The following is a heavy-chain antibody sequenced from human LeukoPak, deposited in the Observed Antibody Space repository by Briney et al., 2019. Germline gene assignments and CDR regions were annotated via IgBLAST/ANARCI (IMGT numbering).Heavy chain of an antibody. V-gene: IGHV4-30-2*01. CDR3: ARGDGSGSGRWFDP. J-gene: IGHJ5*02. D-gene: IGHD3-10*01. Sequence: PSETLSLTCTVSGASISSGTYSWSWIRQPPGEGLEWIGYIYHTGSTYYNPSLKGRVTISVDRSKNQFSLNLNFVTAADTVLYYCARGDGSGSGRWFDPWGQGTLITVSS. CDR2: IYHTGST. CDR1: GASISSGTYS.